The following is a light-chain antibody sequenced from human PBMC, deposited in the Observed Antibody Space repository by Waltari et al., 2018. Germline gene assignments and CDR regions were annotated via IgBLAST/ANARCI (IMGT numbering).Light chain of an antibody. V-gene: IGLV7-46*01. CDR2: DTS. CDR1: TGDVTSGHY. CDR3: LLSYSGARVV. Sequence: QAVVTQEPSLTVSTGGTVTLTCGSSTGDVTSGHYPYWFQQKPGQAPRTLIYDTSNKHSWTPARFSGSLLGGKAALTLSGAQPEDEAEYYCLLSYSGARVVFGGGTKLTVL. J-gene: IGLJ2*01.